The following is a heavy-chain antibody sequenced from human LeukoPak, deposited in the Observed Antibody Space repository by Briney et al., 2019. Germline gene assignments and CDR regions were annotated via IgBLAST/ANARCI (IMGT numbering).Heavy chain of an antibody. CDR1: GGSISSNY. V-gene: IGHV4-59*01. CDR3: ARVYSGYDWRFFDY. CDR2: IYYSGST. Sequence: PSETLSLTCTVSGGSISSNYWSWVRQPPGKGQEWIGYIYYSGSTNYNPSLKSRVTISVDTSKNQFSLKLSSVTAADTAVYYCARVYSGYDWRFFDYWGQGTLVTVSS. J-gene: IGHJ4*02. D-gene: IGHD5-12*01.